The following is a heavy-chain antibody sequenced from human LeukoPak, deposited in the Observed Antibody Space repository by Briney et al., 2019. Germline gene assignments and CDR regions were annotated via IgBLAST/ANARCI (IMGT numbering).Heavy chain of an antibody. CDR1: GGSISSYY. D-gene: IGHD3-16*01. CDR2: IYYSGST. CDR3: ARGRYGWLPFDY. Sequence: SETLSLTCTVSGGSISSYYWSWIRQPPGKGLEWTGYIYYSGSTNYNPSLKSRVTISVDTSKNQFTLKLSSVTAADTAVYYCARGRYGWLPFDYWGQGTLVTVSS. J-gene: IGHJ4*02. V-gene: IGHV4-59*01.